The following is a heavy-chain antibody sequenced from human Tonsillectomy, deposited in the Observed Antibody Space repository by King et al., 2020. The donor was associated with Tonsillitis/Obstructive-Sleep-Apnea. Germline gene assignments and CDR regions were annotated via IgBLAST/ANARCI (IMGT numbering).Heavy chain of an antibody. V-gene: IGHV1-18*01. Sequence: VQLVESGAEVKKPGASVKVSCNASGYTFTNYGISWVRQAPGQGLEWMAWISAHNGHTNYAQKLQGRVTMTTDTSTSTAYMELRSLRSDDTAVYYCARDSMSHYYDSSGYYTFNYWGQGTLVTVSA. J-gene: IGHJ4*02. CDR2: ISAHNGHT. D-gene: IGHD3-22*01. CDR3: ARDSMSHYYDSSGYYTFNY. CDR1: GYTFTNYG.